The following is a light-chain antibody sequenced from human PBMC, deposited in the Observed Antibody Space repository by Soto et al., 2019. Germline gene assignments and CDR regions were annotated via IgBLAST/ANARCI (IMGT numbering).Light chain of an antibody. V-gene: IGLV2-14*03. J-gene: IGLJ1*01. CDR2: DVS. CDR1: SSDVGAYNY. CDR3: CSYSRSSPYV. Sequence: QSVLSQAASVSGSPGQSISISCTGTSSDVGAYNYVSWYQHHPGKVPRLMIFDVSNRPSGVSNRFSGSKSGNTASLTISGLQAEDEADYYCCSYSRSSPYVFGAGTKVTVL.